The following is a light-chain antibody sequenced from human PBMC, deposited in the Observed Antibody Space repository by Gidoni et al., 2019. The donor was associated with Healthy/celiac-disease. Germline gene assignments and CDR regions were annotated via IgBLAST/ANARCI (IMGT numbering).Light chain of an antibody. J-gene: IGKJ1*01. CDR2: AAS. V-gene: IGKV1-39*01. Sequence: DIQMTQSPSSLSASVGDRVTITCRASQSISSYLNWYQQKPGKATKLLIYAASSLQSGVPSRFNGRGSGTDFTLTISSLQPEDFATYYCQQSYSTPPTFGQGTKVEIK. CDR1: QSISSY. CDR3: QQSYSTPPT.